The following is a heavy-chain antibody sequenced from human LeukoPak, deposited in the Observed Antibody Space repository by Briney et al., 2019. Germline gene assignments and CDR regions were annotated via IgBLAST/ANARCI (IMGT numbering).Heavy chain of an antibody. CDR3: ARDSNYGSGHDAFDV. J-gene: IGHJ3*01. CDR2: IYTSGST. D-gene: IGHD3-10*01. Sequence: SETLSLTCTVSGGSVSSGSYYWSWIRQPPGKGLEWIGRIYTSGSTNYNPSLKSRVTMSVDTSKNQFSLKLSSVTAADTAVYYCARDSNYGSGHDAFDVWGQGTMVTVSS. V-gene: IGHV4-61*01. CDR1: GGSVSSGSYY.